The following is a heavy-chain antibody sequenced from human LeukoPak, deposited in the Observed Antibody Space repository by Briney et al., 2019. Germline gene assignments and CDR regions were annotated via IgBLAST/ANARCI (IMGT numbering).Heavy chain of an antibody. Sequence: PGGSLRLSCAASGFTFDDYAMHWVRQAPGKGLEWVSGISWNSGSIGYADSVKGRFTISRDNAKNSLYLQMNSLRAEDTAVYYCAKDNVGDHTAGYGDYGYDYWGQGTLVTVSS. V-gene: IGHV3-9*01. J-gene: IGHJ4*02. CDR2: ISWNSGSI. CDR1: GFTFDDYA. D-gene: IGHD4-17*01. CDR3: AKDNVGDHTAGYGDYGYDY.